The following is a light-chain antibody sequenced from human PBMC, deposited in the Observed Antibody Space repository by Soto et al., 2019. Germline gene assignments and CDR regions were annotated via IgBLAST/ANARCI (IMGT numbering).Light chain of an antibody. Sequence: QSVLTNPASVSVSSGQSNSISFTDPTSNVGGYNSVSWYRQDPGKAPKLMIYDVTNRPSGVSNRFSGSKSGNTASLTISGLQAEDEADYYCSSFTSSITYVFGTGTKVTVL. CDR2: DVT. V-gene: IGLV2-14*01. CDR1: TSNVGGYNS. CDR3: SSFTSSITYV. J-gene: IGLJ1*01.